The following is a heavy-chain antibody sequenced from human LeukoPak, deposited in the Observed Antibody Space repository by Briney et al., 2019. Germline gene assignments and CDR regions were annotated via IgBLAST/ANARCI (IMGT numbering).Heavy chain of an antibody. CDR3: ARDKRTRDDSSGYYHY. D-gene: IGHD3-22*01. J-gene: IGHJ4*02. Sequence: GASVKVSCKASGGTFSSYGISWVRQAPGQGLEWMGWISAYNGNTNYAQKLQGRVTMTTDTSTSTAYMELRSLRSDDTAVYYCARDKRTRDDSSGYYHYWGQGALVTVSS. V-gene: IGHV1-18*01. CDR2: ISAYNGNT. CDR1: GGTFSSYG.